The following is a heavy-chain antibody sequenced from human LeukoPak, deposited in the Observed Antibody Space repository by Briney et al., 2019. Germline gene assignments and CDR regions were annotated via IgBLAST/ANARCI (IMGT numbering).Heavy chain of an antibody. V-gene: IGHV3-23*01. CDR3: AKAMGAAIPPFDC. CDR1: GFTFSSYV. D-gene: IGHD2-21*02. CDR2: ISGSGDYT. Sequence: GGSLRLSCAASGFTFSSYVMSRVRQAPGKGLEWVSGISGSGDYTYYADAVKGRFAISRDNSKNTLYLQTNSLRADDTAVYYCAKAMGAAIPPFDCWGQGTPVTVSP. J-gene: IGHJ4*02.